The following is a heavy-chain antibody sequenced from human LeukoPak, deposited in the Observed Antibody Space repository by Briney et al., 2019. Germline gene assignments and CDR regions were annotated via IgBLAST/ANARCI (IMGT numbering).Heavy chain of an antibody. CDR3: VRAYSYGPPWFDP. CDR1: GYTFINYD. J-gene: IGHJ5*02. Sequence: ASVKVSCKASGYTFINYDINWVRQATGQGLEWMGWVNPKSGNADYAQKFQGRVTMTRNTSISTAYMELSSLRSEDTAVYYCVRAYSYGPPWFDPWGQGTLVTV. V-gene: IGHV1-8*01. D-gene: IGHD5-18*01. CDR2: VNPKSGNA.